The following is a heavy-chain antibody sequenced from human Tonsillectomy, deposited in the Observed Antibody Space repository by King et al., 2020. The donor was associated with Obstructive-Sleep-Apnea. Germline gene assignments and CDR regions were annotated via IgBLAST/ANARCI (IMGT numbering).Heavy chain of an antibody. D-gene: IGHD5-24*01. J-gene: IGHJ4*02. Sequence: VQLVESGGGVVQPGRSLRLSCAASGFTFSNYAMHWVRQAPGKGLEWVAIIWSDGTKKFYEDSVKGRFTMSRDNSENTLYLQMNSLRAEDTAVYYCAGEGRDGYNQLGGDYFDYWGQGTLVTVSS. CDR2: IWSDGTKK. V-gene: IGHV3-33*01. CDR1: GFTFSNYA. CDR3: AGEGRDGYNQLGGDYFDY.